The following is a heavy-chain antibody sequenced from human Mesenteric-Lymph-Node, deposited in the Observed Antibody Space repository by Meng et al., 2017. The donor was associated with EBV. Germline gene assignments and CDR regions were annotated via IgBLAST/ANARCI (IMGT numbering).Heavy chain of an antibody. CDR3: ARGRRGVQYFDF. J-gene: IGHJ4*02. CDR2: IHYSGST. CDR1: GGSVTSGSYY. Sequence: QVLLQASGPGLGKPSETLSLTCTVSGGSVTSGSYYWNWIRQPPGKRLEWIGYIHYSGSTNYNPSLKSQITISVDTSKNQLSLRVSHVTAADTAVYYCARGRRGVQYFDFWGQGALVTVAS. V-gene: IGHV4-61*01. D-gene: IGHD1-1*01.